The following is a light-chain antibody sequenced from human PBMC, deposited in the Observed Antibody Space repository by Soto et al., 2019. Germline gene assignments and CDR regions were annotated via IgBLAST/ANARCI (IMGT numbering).Light chain of an antibody. CDR1: GRDIGAYDY. J-gene: IGLJ1*01. CDR2: GVK. CDR3: SSYTTSYFYV. Sequence: QSVLTQPASVSGSPGQSITISCTGSGRDIGAYDYVSWYQQHPGKAPKLLIYGVKNRPSGVSYRFSASKSAFTASLTISGLQAEDGAHYYCSSYTTSYFYVFGPGTKLTVL. V-gene: IGLV2-14*01.